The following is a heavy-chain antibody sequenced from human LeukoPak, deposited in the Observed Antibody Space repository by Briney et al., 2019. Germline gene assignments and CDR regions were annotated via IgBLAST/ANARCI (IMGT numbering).Heavy chain of an antibody. CDR3: ARDDADSAYADGDY. CDR1: GGTFSSYA. J-gene: IGHJ4*02. Sequence: GASVKVSCKASGGTFSSYAISWVRQAPGQGLEWMGGIIPILGTANYAQKFQGRVTIIADKSTSTAYMELSSLRSEDTAVYYCARDDADSAYADGDYWGQGTLVTVSS. CDR2: IIPILGTA. V-gene: IGHV1-69*10. D-gene: IGHD5-12*01.